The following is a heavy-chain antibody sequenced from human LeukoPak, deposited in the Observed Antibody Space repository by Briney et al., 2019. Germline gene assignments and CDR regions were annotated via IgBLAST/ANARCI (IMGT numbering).Heavy chain of an antibody. Sequence: SETLSLTCTVSGGSISSGDDYWSWIRQPPGKGLEWIGYIYYIGITHYKPSLESRLIISVDRSKNQFSLELSSVTAADTAVYVCARGHYYASGYYYMDVWGKGTTVTVSS. CDR3: ARGHYYASGYYYMDV. CDR1: GGSISSGDDY. CDR2: IYYIGIT. V-gene: IGHV4-30-4*01. J-gene: IGHJ6*03. D-gene: IGHD3-10*01.